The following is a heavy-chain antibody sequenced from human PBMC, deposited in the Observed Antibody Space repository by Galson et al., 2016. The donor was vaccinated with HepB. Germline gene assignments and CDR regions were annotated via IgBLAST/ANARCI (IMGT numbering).Heavy chain of an antibody. J-gene: IGHJ2*01. CDR2: LDPEHGET. Sequence: SVKVSCKVSGYTLTELSIHWVRPAPGKGLEWMGRLDPEHGETIYAQKFQGRVTVTEDTSTDTVYMQLSSLRSEDTAVYYCATAGAAVAGKFFDLWGRGTLVTVSS. CDR3: ATAGAAVAGKFFDL. V-gene: IGHV1-24*01. D-gene: IGHD6-19*01. CDR1: GYTLTELS.